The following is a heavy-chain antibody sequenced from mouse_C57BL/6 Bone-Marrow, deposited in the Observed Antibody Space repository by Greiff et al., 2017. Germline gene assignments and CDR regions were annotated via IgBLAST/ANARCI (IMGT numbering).Heavy chain of an antibody. CDR1: GYTFTSYW. CDR2: IHPNSGST. J-gene: IGHJ2*01. D-gene: IGHD1-1*01. CDR3: ASPYYGLFDY. Sequence: QVQLQQSGAELVKPGASVKLSCKASGYTFTSYWMHWVKQRPGQGLEWIGMIHPNSGSTNYNEKFKSKATLTVDKSSSTAYMQLSSLTSEDSAVYYCASPYYGLFDYWGQGTTLTVSS. V-gene: IGHV1-64*01.